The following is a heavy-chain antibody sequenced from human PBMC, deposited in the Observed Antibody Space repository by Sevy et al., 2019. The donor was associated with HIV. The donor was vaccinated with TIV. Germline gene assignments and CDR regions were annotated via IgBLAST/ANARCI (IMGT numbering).Heavy chain of an antibody. Sequence: SETLSLTCVVYTGSFSGYYWSWIRQPPGKGLGWIGEINLSGSTNYNPPLKGRVTISADTSKNQFSLKLSSVTAADTAVYYCATRRGHLSFDYWGQGTLVTVSS. CDR1: TGSFSGYY. J-gene: IGHJ4*02. CDR3: ATRRGHLSFDY. V-gene: IGHV4-34*01. CDR2: INLSGST.